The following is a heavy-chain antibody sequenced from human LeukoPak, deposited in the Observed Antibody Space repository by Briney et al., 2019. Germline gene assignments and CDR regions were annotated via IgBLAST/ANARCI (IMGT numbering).Heavy chain of an antibody. D-gene: IGHD1-26*01. Sequence: PGGSLRLSCAASGFTFSSYAMHWVRQAPGKGLEWVTAILNDGSNKFYADSVKGRFTISRDTSKNTLYLQMDSLRVEDTAVYYCAKGGGMSQADAFDFWGQGTMVAVSS. V-gene: IGHV3-30*04. CDR1: GFTFSSYA. CDR3: AKGGGMSQADAFDF. J-gene: IGHJ3*01. CDR2: ILNDGSNK.